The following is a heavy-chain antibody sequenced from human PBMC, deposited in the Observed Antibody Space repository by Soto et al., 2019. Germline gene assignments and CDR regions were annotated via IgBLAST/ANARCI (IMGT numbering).Heavy chain of an antibody. CDR2: IDGSGNT. CDR3: VGARGRLVGFDY. J-gene: IGHJ4*02. D-gene: IGHD1-26*01. Sequence: QVQLQQWGAGLLKPSETLSLTCAVNSESLSGYYWSWIRQSPGKGLEWIGEIDGSGNTNYSPSLRSRVAMSVHTSKNHFSLNLNSVSAADTAAYYCVGARGRLVGFDYWGQGTLVTVSS. V-gene: IGHV4-34*01. CDR1: SESLSGYY.